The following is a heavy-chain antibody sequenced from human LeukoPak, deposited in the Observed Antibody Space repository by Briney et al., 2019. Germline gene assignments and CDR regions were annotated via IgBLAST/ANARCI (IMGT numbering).Heavy chain of an antibody. V-gene: IGHV4-59*08. CDR3: ARSIAAAGSEDY. Sequence: SETLSLTCTVSGGSISSYYWSWIRQPPGKGLEWIGYIYYSGSTNYNPSLKSRVTISVDTSKNQFSLKLSSVTAADTAVYYCARSIAAAGSEDYWGQRTLVTVSS. CDR1: GGSISSYY. J-gene: IGHJ4*02. D-gene: IGHD6-13*01. CDR2: IYYSGST.